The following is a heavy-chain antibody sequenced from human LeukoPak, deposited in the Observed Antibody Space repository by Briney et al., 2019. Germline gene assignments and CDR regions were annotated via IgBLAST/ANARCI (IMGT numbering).Heavy chain of an antibody. V-gene: IGHV3-11*04. CDR3: ARVPAAPKALYYYYYYMDV. CDR2: ISSSGSTI. Sequence: PGGSLRLSCAASGFTFSDYYMSWIRQAPGKGLEWVSYISSSGSTIYYADSVKGRFTISRDNAKNSLYLQMNSLRAEDTAVYYCARVPAAPKALYYYYYYMDVWGKGTTVTVSS. D-gene: IGHD2-2*01. J-gene: IGHJ6*03. CDR1: GFTFSDYY.